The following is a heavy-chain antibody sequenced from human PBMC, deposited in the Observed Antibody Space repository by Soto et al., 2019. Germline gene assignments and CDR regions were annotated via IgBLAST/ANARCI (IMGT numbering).Heavy chain of an antibody. Sequence: GPPVKVSCKASGGTFSSYAISWVRQAPGQGLEWMGGIVPIFGTANYAQKFQGRVTITADESTSTAYMELGSLRSEDTAVYYCAKDTRFWSGYLPSYYGMDVWGQGTTVTVSS. V-gene: IGHV1-69*13. CDR3: AKDTRFWSGYLPSYYGMDV. D-gene: IGHD3-3*01. CDR2: IVPIFGTA. J-gene: IGHJ6*02. CDR1: GGTFSSYA.